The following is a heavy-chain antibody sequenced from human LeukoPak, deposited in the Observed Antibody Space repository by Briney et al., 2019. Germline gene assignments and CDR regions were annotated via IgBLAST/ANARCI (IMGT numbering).Heavy chain of an antibody. CDR2: MYTIESS. J-gene: IGHJ4*02. Sequence: SETLSLTCTVSGASISSSYWSWIRQPAGKGLEWIGRMYTIESSNYNPSLKSRVTMSLDMSKNQFSLRLISVTAADMAVYYCARDADPGIAARLLFDYWGQGTLVTVSS. CDR3: ARDADPGIAARLLFDY. D-gene: IGHD6-6*01. V-gene: IGHV4-4*07. CDR1: GASISSSY.